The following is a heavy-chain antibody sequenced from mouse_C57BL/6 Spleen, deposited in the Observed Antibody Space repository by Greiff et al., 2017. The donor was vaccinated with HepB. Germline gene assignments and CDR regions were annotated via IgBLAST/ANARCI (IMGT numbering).Heavy chain of an antibody. Sequence: EVQLQQFGPELVKPGASVKMSCKASGYTFTDYNMHWVKQSHGKSLEWIGYINPNNGGTSYNQKFKGKATLTVNKSSSTAYMELRSLTSEDSAVYYCARGDYGNYFFAYWGQGTLVTVSA. V-gene: IGHV1-22*01. CDR1: GYTFTDYN. CDR2: INPNNGGT. CDR3: ARGDYGNYFFAY. J-gene: IGHJ3*01. D-gene: IGHD2-1*01.